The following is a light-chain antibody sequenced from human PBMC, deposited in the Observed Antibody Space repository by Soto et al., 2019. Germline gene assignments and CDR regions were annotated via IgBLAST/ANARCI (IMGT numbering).Light chain of an antibody. Sequence: QSALTQPASVSGSPGQSITISCTGTSSDVGLYDYVSWYQQHPGKAPQLMIYAVSNRPSGVSNRFSASKSGNTASVFISGLQAEDEADYYCSSYTSDSSYVFGSGTKVTVL. J-gene: IGLJ1*01. CDR1: SSDVGLYDY. CDR2: AVS. V-gene: IGLV2-14*01. CDR3: SSYTSDSSYV.